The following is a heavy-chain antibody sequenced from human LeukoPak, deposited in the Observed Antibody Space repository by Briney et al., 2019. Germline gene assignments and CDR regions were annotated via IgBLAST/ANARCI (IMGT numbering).Heavy chain of an antibody. J-gene: IGHJ4*02. Sequence: ASVTVSCTASGYTFTSYGISWVRQAPGQGLEWMGWISAYNGNTNYAQKLQGRVTMTTDTSTSTAYMELRSLRSDDTAVYYCASLVGAIDGDYFDYWGQGTLVTVSS. CDR3: ASLVGAIDGDYFDY. CDR2: ISAYNGNT. V-gene: IGHV1-18*01. D-gene: IGHD1-26*01. CDR1: GYTFTSYG.